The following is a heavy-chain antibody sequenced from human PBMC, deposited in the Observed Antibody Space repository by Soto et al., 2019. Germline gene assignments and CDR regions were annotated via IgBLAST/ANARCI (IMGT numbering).Heavy chain of an antibody. D-gene: IGHD6-13*01. CDR2: IGTAGDT. Sequence: EVQLVESGGGLVQPGGSLRLSCAASGFTFSSYDMHWVRQATGKGLEWVSAIGTAGDTYYPGSVKGRFTISRENAKHSLYIQLNSLRAEDTAVYYCARVAAAGYYYYYGMDVWGQGTTVTVSS. CDR3: ARVAAAGYYYYYGMDV. V-gene: IGHV3-13*01. J-gene: IGHJ6*02. CDR1: GFTFSSYD.